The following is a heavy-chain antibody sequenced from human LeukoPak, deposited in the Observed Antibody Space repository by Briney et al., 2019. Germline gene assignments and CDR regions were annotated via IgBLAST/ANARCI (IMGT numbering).Heavy chain of an antibody. Sequence: SETLSLTCTVSGGSISSGDYYWSWIRQPPGKGWEWIAYMYYSGSTYYNPSLKSRVTMSADTSKNQLSLRLSSVTAADTAVYYCARPYYYDSRIDPWGQGILVTVSS. V-gene: IGHV4-30-4*01. D-gene: IGHD3-22*01. CDR1: GGSISSGDYY. J-gene: IGHJ5*02. CDR3: ARPYYYDSRIDP. CDR2: MYYSGST.